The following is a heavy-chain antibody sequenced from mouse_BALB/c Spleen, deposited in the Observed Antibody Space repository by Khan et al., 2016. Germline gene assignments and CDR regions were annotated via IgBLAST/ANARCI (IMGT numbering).Heavy chain of an antibody. CDR2: INPSSGYT. D-gene: IGHD1-1*02. V-gene: IGHV1-4*02. CDR1: GYIFTTYL. Sequence: VKLLESAAELARPGASVKMSCKASGYIFTTYLMYWVKQRPGQGLEWIGHINPSSGYTEYNQKFKDKTTLTADKSSSTAYMQLSSLTSEDSAVYYCARSRWDYFDYWGQGTTLTVSS. J-gene: IGHJ2*01. CDR3: ARSRWDYFDY.